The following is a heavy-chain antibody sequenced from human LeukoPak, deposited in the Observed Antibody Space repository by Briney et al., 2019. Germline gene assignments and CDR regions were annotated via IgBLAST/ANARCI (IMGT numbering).Heavy chain of an antibody. CDR1: GVSTSSTTLY. V-gene: IGHV4-39*01. CDR2: IYYSGST. Sequence: SETLSLTCTVPGVSTSSTTLYWGWVRQSPGKGLEWIGTIYYSGSTYYNPSLKSRVTISVDTSKNQFSLRLTSVTAADTAIYYCAGAPAGGSDWLSPFDYWGQGTLVTVSS. CDR3: AGAPAGGSDWLSPFDY. D-gene: IGHD3-9*01. J-gene: IGHJ4*02.